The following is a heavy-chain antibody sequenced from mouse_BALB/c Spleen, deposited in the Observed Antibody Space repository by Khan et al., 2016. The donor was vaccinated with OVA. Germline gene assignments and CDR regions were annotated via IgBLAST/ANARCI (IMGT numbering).Heavy chain of an antibody. V-gene: IGHV2-2*01. CDR1: GFSLTTYG. J-gene: IGHJ3*01. Sequence: QVQLKQSGPGLVQPSQSLSITCTVSGFSLTTYGIHWVRQSPGKGLEWLGVIWSGGTTDYNAPFLSRLSISKDSSKSQVFFKMNTLQADDTAIYYRARHSYRYDFTYWGQGTPVTVSA. CDR3: ARHSYRYDFTY. D-gene: IGHD2-12*01. CDR2: IWSGGTT.